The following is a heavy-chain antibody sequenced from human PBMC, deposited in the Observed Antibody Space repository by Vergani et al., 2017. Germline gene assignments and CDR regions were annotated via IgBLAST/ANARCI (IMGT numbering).Heavy chain of an antibody. J-gene: IGHJ5*02. CDR2: INTNGDYT. D-gene: IGHD3-9*01. V-gene: IGHV3-23*01. Sequence: VQLLESGGDLVQPGGSLRLSCAASGFSFTTYAMSWVRQAPGKGLEWVSTINTNGDYTRYGDSVKGRFTISRDNSKNTLYLQMNSLRAEATAVYYCAKDPDYDIWTGYYSNWFDPWGQGTLVTVSS. CDR1: GFSFTTYA. CDR3: AKDPDYDIWTGYYSNWFDP.